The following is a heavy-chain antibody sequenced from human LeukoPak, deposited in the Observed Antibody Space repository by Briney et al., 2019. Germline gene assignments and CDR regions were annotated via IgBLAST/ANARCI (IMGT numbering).Heavy chain of an antibody. V-gene: IGHV4-39*07. D-gene: IGHD3-3*01. CDR1: GGSISSSSYY. CDR2: IYYSGST. J-gene: IGHJ5*02. Sequence: PSETLSLTCTVSGGSISSSSYYWGWIRQPPGKGLEWIGSIYYSGSTYYNPSLKSRVTISVDTSKNQFSLKLSSVTAADTAVYYCARDNGGTFFWSGYFNWFDPWGQGTLVTVSS. CDR3: ARDNGGTFFWSGYFNWFDP.